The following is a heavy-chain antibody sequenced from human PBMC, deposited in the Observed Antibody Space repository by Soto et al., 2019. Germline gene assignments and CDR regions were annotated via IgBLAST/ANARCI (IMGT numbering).Heavy chain of an antibody. Sequence: PSETLSLTCTVSGGSISSGDHCWSWIRQPPGKGLEWIGYIYYSGSTYYNPSLKSRVTISVDTSKNQFSLKLSSVTAADTAVYYCAREESYDFWSGRPYYYYGMDVWGQGTTVTVSS. CDR3: AREESYDFWSGRPYYYYGMDV. J-gene: IGHJ6*02. CDR2: IYYSGST. D-gene: IGHD3-3*01. V-gene: IGHV4-30-4*01. CDR1: GGSISSGDHC.